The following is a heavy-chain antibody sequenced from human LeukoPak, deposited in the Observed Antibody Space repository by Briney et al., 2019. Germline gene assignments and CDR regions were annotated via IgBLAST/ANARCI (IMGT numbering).Heavy chain of an antibody. CDR2: IYYSGST. J-gene: IGHJ5*02. V-gene: IGHV4-59*01. CDR1: GGSISSYY. Sequence: PSETLSLTCTVSGGSISSYYWSWIRQPPGKGLEWIGYIYYSGSTNYNPSLKSRVTVSVDTSKNQFSLKLSSVTAADTAVYYCARVIWGLWLGEPPWFDPWGQGTLVTVSS. D-gene: IGHD3-10*01. CDR3: ARVIWGLWLGEPPWFDP.